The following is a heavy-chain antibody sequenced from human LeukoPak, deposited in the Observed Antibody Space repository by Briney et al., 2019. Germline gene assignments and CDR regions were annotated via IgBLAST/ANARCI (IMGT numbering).Heavy chain of an antibody. Sequence: SETLSLTCAVYGGSFSGYYWSWIRQPPGKGLEWIGEINHSGSTNYNPSLKSRVTISVDTSKNQFSLKLSSVTAADTAVYYCAEHSSSWYDPFDYWGQGTLVTVSS. CDR1: GGSFSGYY. V-gene: IGHV4-34*01. J-gene: IGHJ4*02. D-gene: IGHD6-13*01. CDR2: INHSGST. CDR3: AEHSSSWYDPFDY.